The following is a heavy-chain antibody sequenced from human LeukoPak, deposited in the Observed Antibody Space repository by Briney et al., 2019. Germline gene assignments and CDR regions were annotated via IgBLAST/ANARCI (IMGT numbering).Heavy chain of an antibody. Sequence: GGSLRLSCAASGFTFSTYGMNWVRQAPGKGLEWVAIISYDGSDKYYADSVQGRFTISRDNARNSVNLQLNSLRVEDTALYYCARGRGWVDHWGQGTLVTVSS. CDR3: ARGRGWVDH. CDR1: GFTFSTYG. D-gene: IGHD3-16*01. V-gene: IGHV3-30*03. CDR2: ISYDGSDK. J-gene: IGHJ4*02.